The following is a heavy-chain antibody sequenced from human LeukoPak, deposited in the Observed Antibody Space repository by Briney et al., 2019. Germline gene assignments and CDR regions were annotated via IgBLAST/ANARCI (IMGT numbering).Heavy chain of an antibody. CDR1: GFTFTTNA. CDR3: TKCGNSGCHLIDY. J-gene: IGHJ4*02. CDR2: VSGRTGAT. Sequence: GGSLRLSCAASGFTFTTNAMSWVRQAPGKGLEWVSAVSGRTGATYYADSEKGRFTISRDNSKSPLYLQMDSLRAEDTAVYYCTKCGNSGCHLIDYWGQGTLVSVST. D-gene: IGHD5-12*01. V-gene: IGHV3-23*01.